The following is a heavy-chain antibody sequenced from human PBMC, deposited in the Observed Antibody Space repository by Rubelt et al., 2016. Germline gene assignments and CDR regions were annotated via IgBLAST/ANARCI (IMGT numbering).Heavy chain of an antibody. D-gene: IGHD3-22*01. Sequence: EVQLVESGGGLVKPGGSLRLSCAASGFDFSDYYMSWIRQAPGKGLEWVSAISGSGDSTYYADSVKGRVAISRDNSKNTLFLQMRSLRADDTAVYYCARDDSLNYLWGQGTLVTVSS. CDR3: ARDDSLNYL. CDR2: ISGSGDST. V-gene: IGHV3-23*04. J-gene: IGHJ5*02. CDR1: GFDFSDYY.